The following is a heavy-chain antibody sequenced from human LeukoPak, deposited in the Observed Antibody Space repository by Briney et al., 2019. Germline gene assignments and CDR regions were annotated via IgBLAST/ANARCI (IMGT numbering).Heavy chain of an antibody. J-gene: IGHJ3*02. CDR1: GFSVSSNY. CDR3: ARGEDTAKNAFDI. CDR2: IYTGGGT. D-gene: IGHD5-18*01. V-gene: IGHV3-53*01. Sequence: GGSLRLSCTASGFSVSSNYMSWVRQAPGGGLGWVSTIYTGGGTYYADSVKGRFTISRDNSKNTLYLQMNSLRAEDTAVYYCARGEDTAKNAFDIWGQGTLVTVSS.